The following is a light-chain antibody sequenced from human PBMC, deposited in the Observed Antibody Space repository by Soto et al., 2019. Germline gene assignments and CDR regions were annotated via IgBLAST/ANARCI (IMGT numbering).Light chain of an antibody. J-gene: IGLJ2*01. CDR1: TGAVTSGYY. CDR3: LLYYGGAHLV. CDR2: GAS. V-gene: IGLV7-43*01. Sequence: QAVVTQEPSLTVSPGGTVTLTCASSTGAVTSGYYPNWFQQKPGQAPRALIYGASNKHSWTPARFSGSLLGGKAALTLSGVQHADEAEYYCLLYYGGAHLVFGGGTKLTVL.